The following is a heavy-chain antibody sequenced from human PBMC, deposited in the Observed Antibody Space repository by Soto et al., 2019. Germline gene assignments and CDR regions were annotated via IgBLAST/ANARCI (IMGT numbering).Heavy chain of an antibody. Sequence: EVQLVESGGGLVKPGESLKLSCAASGFTFTRAWMNWVRQAPGKGLEWVGRIRSKFAGGTTDSPPPTEARFTISRDDSPNNVYLQMTGLRTEDTGVYYCVADPPGASSVFDSWGQGTLVTVSS. V-gene: IGHV3-15*07. J-gene: IGHJ4*02. CDR1: GFTFTRAW. CDR3: VADPPGASSVFDS. CDR2: IRSKFAGGTT. D-gene: IGHD3-10*01.